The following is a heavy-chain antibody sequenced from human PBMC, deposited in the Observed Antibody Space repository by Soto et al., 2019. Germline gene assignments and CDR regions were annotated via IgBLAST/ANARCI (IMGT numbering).Heavy chain of an antibody. CDR2: INPNSGGT. J-gene: IGHJ6*03. CDR1: GYTFTGYY. V-gene: IGHV1-2*04. Sequence: ASVKVSCKASGYTFTGYYMHWVRQAPGQGLEWMGWINPNSGGTNYAQKFQGWVTMTRDTSISTAYMELSRLRSDDTAVYYCAKAGTLNDYYYYYCMDVWGKGTTVTVSS. D-gene: IGHD1-1*01. CDR3: AKAGTLNDYYYYYCMDV.